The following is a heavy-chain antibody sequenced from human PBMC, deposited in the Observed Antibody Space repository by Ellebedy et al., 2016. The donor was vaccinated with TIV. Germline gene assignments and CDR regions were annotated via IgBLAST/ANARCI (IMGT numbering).Heavy chain of an antibody. CDR1: GFTFSSYA. D-gene: IGHD3-10*01. Sequence: GESLKISCAASGFTFSSYATRWVRHAPGKGLERVSVIPYDGSNKYFADSVKGRFTISRDNSKNTLYLQMNSLRAEDTAVYYCAKDGPFITMVREYFDYWGQGTLVTVSS. CDR3: AKDGPFITMVREYFDY. V-gene: IGHV3-30-3*02. J-gene: IGHJ4*02. CDR2: IPYDGSNK.